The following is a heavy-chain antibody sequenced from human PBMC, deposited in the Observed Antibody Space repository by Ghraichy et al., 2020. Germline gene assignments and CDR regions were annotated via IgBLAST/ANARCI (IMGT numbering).Heavy chain of an antibody. CDR2: IYPGDSDT. J-gene: IGHJ3*02. D-gene: IGHD3-3*01. Sequence: GESLNISCKGSGYSFTSYWIAWVRQMPGKGLEWMGIIYPGDSDTRYSPSFQGQVTISADKSIRTAYLQWSSLKASDTAMYYCARMGGIFGVVIRDAFDIWGQGTMVTVSS. V-gene: IGHV5-51*01. CDR1: GYSFTSYW. CDR3: ARMGGIFGVVIRDAFDI.